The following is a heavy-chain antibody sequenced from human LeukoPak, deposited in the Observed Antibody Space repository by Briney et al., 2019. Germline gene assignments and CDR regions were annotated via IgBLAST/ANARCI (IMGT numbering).Heavy chain of an antibody. CDR1: GFTVSTNY. Sequence: GGSLRLSCAASGFTVSTNYMNWVRQAPGKGLEWVSILYTGGDTYYADSVKDRFTISRDNSKNTLYLQMSSLRAEDTAVYYCARDIGFCSGDSCYPKYYQHWGQGTLVTVSS. J-gene: IGHJ1*01. CDR2: LYTGGDT. CDR3: ARDIGFCSGDSCYPKYYQH. V-gene: IGHV3-66*01. D-gene: IGHD2-15*01.